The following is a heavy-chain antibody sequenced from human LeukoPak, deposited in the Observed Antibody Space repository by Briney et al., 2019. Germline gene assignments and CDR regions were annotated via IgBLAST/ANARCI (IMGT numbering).Heavy chain of an antibody. CDR3: TKTTRPLGALDY. CDR2: ISDRDGNT. Sequence: GGSLRLSCAASGFTFDNYAMNWVRQAPGKGLEWVSGISDRDGNTKYADSVTGRFTISRDNSKNTLYLQTNSLRAEDTAVYFCTKTTRPLGALDYWGQGTLVAVSS. CDR1: GFTFDNYA. J-gene: IGHJ4*02. V-gene: IGHV3-23*01. D-gene: IGHD1-26*01.